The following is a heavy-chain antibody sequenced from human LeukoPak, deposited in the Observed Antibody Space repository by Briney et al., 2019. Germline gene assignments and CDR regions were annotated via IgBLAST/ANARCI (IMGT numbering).Heavy chain of an antibody. V-gene: IGHV3-7*01. CDR3: ARGSLTGTNWFDP. D-gene: IGHD1-20*01. CDR1: GFTFSSYS. J-gene: IGHJ5*02. CDR2: IKQDGSEK. Sequence: GGSLRLSCAASGFTFSSYSMNWVRQAPGKGLEWVANIKQDGSEKYYVDSVKGRFTISRDNAKNSLYLQMNSLRAEDTAVYYCARGSLTGTNWFDPWGQGTLVTVSS.